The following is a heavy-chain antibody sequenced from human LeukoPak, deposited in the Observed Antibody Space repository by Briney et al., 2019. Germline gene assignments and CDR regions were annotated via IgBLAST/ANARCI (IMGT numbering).Heavy chain of an antibody. CDR3: ATGGSAGLISAFDI. CDR1: GGSFSGHY. Sequence: PSETLSLTCAVYGGSFSGHYWSWLRQPPGKGLEWIGEIKHSGSTNYNPSLKSRVTISVDTSKNQFSLKLSSVTAADTAVYYCATGGSAGLISAFDIWGQGTMVTVSS. V-gene: IGHV4-34*01. J-gene: IGHJ3*02. D-gene: IGHD2-15*01. CDR2: IKHSGST.